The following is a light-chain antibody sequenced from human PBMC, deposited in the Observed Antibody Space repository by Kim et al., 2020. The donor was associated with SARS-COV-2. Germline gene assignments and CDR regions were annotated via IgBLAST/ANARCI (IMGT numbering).Light chain of an antibody. CDR3: QQYGSSPCT. J-gene: IGKJ2*02. V-gene: IGKV3-20*01. Sequence: LSPGERATLSCRASQSVSSTYLAWYLQTPGQAPRLLIYGASSRATGIPDRFSGSGSGTDFTLTISSLEPEDFAVYYCQQYGSSPCTFGQGTKLEI. CDR2: GAS. CDR1: QSVSSTY.